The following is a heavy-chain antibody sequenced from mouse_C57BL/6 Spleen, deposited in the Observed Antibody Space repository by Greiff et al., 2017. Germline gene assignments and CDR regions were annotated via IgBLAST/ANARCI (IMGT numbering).Heavy chain of an antibody. J-gene: IGHJ4*01. CDR1: GYTFTSYW. D-gene: IGHD1-1*01. V-gene: IGHV1-69*01. CDR3: ARSITTNAMDY. CDR2: IDPSDSYT. Sequence: QVQLQQPGAELVMPGASVKLSCKASGYTFTSYWMHWVKQRPGQGLEWIGEIDPSDSYTNYNQKFKGKSTLTVDKSSSTAYMQLSSLTSEDSAVYYCARSITTNAMDYWGKGTSVTVSS.